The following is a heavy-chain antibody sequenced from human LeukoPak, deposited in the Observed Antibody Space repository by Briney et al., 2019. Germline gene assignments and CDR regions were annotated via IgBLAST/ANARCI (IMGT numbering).Heavy chain of an antibody. V-gene: IGHV1-24*01. J-gene: IGHJ4*02. CDR2: FDPEEGET. CDR1: GYTLTELF. CDR3: ATREQWLPLDY. D-gene: IGHD6-19*01. Sequence: ASVKVSCKVSGYTLTELFMHWVRQAPGKGLEGMGGFDPEEGETIYAQKFQGRVTMTENTSTDTAYMELSSLRSEDPAVYYCATREQWLPLDYWGQGTLVTVSS.